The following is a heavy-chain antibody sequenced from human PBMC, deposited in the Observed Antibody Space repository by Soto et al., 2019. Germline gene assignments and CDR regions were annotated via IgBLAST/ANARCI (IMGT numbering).Heavy chain of an antibody. Sequence: ETLSLTCPVSGGSISNYYWSWIRQPPGKGLEWIGYIYYSGSTNYNPSLKSRVTISVDTSKSQFSLKLSSVTAADTAVYYCARSETTGTLKWFEPWGQGTLVTVYS. CDR1: GGSISNYY. D-gene: IGHD4-4*01. J-gene: IGHJ5*02. CDR2: IYYSGST. V-gene: IGHV4-59*01. CDR3: ARSETTGTLKWFEP.